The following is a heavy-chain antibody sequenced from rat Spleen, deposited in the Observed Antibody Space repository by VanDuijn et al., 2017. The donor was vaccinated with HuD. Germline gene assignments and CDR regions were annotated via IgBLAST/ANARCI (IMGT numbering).Heavy chain of an antibody. CDR3: IKVLGNWFAY. CDR2: ISYGDSSGHSST. Sequence: EVQLVESDGGLVQPGRSLKLSCAASGFTFTDYYMAWVRQAPKKGLEWVATISYGDSSGHSSTYYRDSVKGRFTISRDNAKSTLSLQMNNLRSEDTAIYYCIKVLGNWFAYWGQGTLVTVSS. CDR1: GFTFTDYY. D-gene: IGHD5-1*01. J-gene: IGHJ3*01. V-gene: IGHV5-7*01.